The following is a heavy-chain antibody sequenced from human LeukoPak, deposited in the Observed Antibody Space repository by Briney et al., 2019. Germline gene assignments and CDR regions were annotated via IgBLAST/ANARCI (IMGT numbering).Heavy chain of an antibody. CDR3: ARDSSNYVHYFDY. D-gene: IGHD4-11*01. Sequence: GGSLRLSCAASGFTFDDYAMHWVRQAPGKGLEWVSGISWNSGSIGYADSVKGRFTISRDNAKNSLYLQMNSLRAEDTAVYYCARDSSNYVHYFDYWGQGTLVTVSS. J-gene: IGHJ4*02. V-gene: IGHV3-9*01. CDR1: GFTFDDYA. CDR2: ISWNSGSI.